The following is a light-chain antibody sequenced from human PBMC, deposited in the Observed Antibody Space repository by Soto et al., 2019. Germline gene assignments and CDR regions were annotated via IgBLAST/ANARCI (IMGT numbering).Light chain of an antibody. J-gene: IGLJ3*02. CDR2: EDT. Sequence: QSALTQPASVSGSPGQSITISCTGTSSDVGSYNLVSWYQRHPGTAPKLMMYEDTKRPSGISDRFSGSKSGNTASLTISGLQAEDEADYYCCSYAGSNTLWVFGGGTKVTVL. CDR3: CSYAGSNTLWV. CDR1: SSDVGSYNL. V-gene: IGLV2-23*01.